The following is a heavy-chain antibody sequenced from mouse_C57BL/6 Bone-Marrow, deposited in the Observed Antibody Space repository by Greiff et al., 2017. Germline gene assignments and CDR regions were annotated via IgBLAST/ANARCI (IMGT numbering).Heavy chain of an antibody. CDR3: TRDSFPWFAY. D-gene: IGHD1-1*01. Sequence: EVKLVESGEGLVKPGGSLKLSCAASGFTFSSYAMSWVRQTPEKRLEWVAYISSGGDYTYYADTVKGRFTISRDNARNTLYLQMSSLKSEDTAMYYCTRDSFPWFAYWGQGTLVTVSA. CDR1: GFTFSSYA. V-gene: IGHV5-9-1*02. CDR2: ISSGGDYT. J-gene: IGHJ3*01.